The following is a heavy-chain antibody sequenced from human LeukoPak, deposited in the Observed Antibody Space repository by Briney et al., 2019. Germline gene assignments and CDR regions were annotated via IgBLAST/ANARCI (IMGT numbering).Heavy chain of an antibody. CDR3: ARDTLLGATGAFDI. Sequence: GGSLRLSCAASGFTFSSYSINWVRQAPGKGLEWVSYISSSSSTIYYADSVKGRFTISRDNAKNSLYLQMNSLRAEDTAVYYCARDTLLGATGAFDIWGQGTMVTVSS. CDR2: ISSSSSTI. V-gene: IGHV3-48*01. D-gene: IGHD1-26*01. CDR1: GFTFSSYS. J-gene: IGHJ3*02.